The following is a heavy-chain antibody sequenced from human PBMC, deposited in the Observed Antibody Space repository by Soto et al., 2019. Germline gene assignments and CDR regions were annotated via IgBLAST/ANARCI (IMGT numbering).Heavy chain of an antibody. V-gene: IGHV4-30-4*01. CDR1: GGSISSGDYY. D-gene: IGHD6-13*01. Sequence: QVQLQESGPGLVKPSQTLSLTCTVSGGSISSGDYYWSWIRQPPGKGLEWIGYIYYSGSTYYNPPLRGRVTLSVDASTNQSSLKLSSVTAAATAVYYCARERPDGSRLDPWGQGTLVTVSS. CDR3: ARERPDGSRLDP. J-gene: IGHJ5*02. CDR2: IYYSGST.